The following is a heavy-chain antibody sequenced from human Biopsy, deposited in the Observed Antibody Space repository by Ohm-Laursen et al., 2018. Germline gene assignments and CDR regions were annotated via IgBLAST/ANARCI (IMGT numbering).Heavy chain of an antibody. J-gene: IGHJ2*01. D-gene: IGHD3-22*01. CDR1: GGSIISYY. V-gene: IGHV4-59*01. CDR2: VYYTGST. Sequence: PSETLSLTCCVSGGSIISYYWSWIRQPPGKGLEWIGYVYYTGSTDYNPSLQSRVTISVDTSKNHFSLRLRSVTPADTAIYYCARDRGYYSDRTVPGYFDLWGRGTLVTVSS. CDR3: ARDRGYYSDRTVPGYFDL.